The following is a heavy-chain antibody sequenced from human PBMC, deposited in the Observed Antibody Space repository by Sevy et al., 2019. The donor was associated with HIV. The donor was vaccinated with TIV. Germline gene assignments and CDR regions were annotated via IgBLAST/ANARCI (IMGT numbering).Heavy chain of an antibody. CDR3: ASPTDYGMDV. Sequence: SETLSLTCTVSGVSITSGDHYWSWIRQRPGKGLEWIGYIYYSGSTYYNPSLKSRVTMSVDTSKNQFSLKLSSVTAADTAAYYCASPTDYGMDVWGQGTTVTVSS. CDR1: GVSITSGDHY. CDR2: IYYSGST. V-gene: IGHV4-30-4*01. J-gene: IGHJ6*02.